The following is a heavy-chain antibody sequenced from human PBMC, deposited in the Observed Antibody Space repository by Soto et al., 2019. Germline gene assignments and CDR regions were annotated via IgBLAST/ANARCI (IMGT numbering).Heavy chain of an antibody. Sequence: SETLSLTCAVYGGSFSGYYWSWIRQPPGKGLEWIGEINHSGSTNYNPSLKSRVTISVDTSKNQFSLKLSSVTAADTAVYYCARGERPTSYLWSWGRGAPVTVSS. CDR3: ARGERPTSYLWS. CDR1: GGSFSGYY. J-gene: IGHJ5*02. CDR2: INHSGST. D-gene: IGHD1-1*01. V-gene: IGHV4-34*01.